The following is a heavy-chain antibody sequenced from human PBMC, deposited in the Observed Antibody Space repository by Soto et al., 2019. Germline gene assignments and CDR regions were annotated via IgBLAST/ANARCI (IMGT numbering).Heavy chain of an antibody. Sequence: QLVESGGGMVRPGRSLRLSCAASGFTFKKYAIHWVRQAPGKGLEWVAVISHDGSHKYYADSVKGRVTISRDNSRNTLSLQMNSLRPEDTALYYCARGSHHDILTGYYKWGDAFDVWGQGTMVAVSS. D-gene: IGHD3-9*01. CDR2: ISHDGSHK. V-gene: IGHV3-30*04. CDR1: GFTFKKYA. J-gene: IGHJ3*01. CDR3: ARGSHHDILTGYYKWGDAFDV.